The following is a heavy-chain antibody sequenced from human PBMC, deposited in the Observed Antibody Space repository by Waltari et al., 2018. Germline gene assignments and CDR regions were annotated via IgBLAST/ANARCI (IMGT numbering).Heavy chain of an antibody. V-gene: IGHV4-59*12. CDR2: IHGSGGSN. Sequence: QVQLQESGPGLVKPSATLSLPCAVSGYSISGYYWSWLRQPPGKGLEWIGYIHGSGGSNYLNPSLKSRVTLSVDTSKNQFSLKLSSVTAADTAVYYCARDRLTVRGYFDLWGPGTPITISS. J-gene: IGHJ2*01. CDR3: ARDRLTVRGYFDL. D-gene: IGHD4-4*01. CDR1: GYSISGYY.